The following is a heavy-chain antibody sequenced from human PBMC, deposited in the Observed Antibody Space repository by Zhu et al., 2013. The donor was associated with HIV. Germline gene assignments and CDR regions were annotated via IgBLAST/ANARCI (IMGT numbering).Heavy chain of an antibody. Sequence: QVRLVQSGGEVKKPGSSVKVSCKASGGTFSDHAVSWVRQAPGQGLEWVGLINPRGGGTIYAQKFQGRVIMTRDTSTNRLYMDLSSLRYEDTAVYYCAREVRGSGSYSFDYWGQGTLVTVSS. CDR3: AREVRGSGSYSFDY. CDR1: GGTFSDHA. V-gene: IGHV1-46*01. CDR2: INPRGGGT. J-gene: IGHJ4*02. D-gene: IGHD3-10*01.